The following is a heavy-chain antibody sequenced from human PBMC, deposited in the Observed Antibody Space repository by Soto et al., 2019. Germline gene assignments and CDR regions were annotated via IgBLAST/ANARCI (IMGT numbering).Heavy chain of an antibody. V-gene: IGHV1-3*01. J-gene: IGHJ4*02. CDR3: ARPAEGGYNYGY. CDR2: INAGNGNT. Sequence: QVQLVQSGAEVKKPGASVKVSCKASGYTFTSYAMHSVRQAPGQRLEWMGWINAGNGNTKYSQKFQGRVTITRDTSATTAYMELSSPRSEYTAEYYCARPAEGGYNYGYGCQGTLLTVSS. D-gene: IGHD5-12*01. CDR1: GYTFTSYA.